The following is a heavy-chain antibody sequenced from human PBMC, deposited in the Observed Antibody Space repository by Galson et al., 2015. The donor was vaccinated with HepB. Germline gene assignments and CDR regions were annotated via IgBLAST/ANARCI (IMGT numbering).Heavy chain of an antibody. J-gene: IGHJ4*02. Sequence: SLRLSCAASGFTFSSYGMHWVRQAPGKGLEWVAVISYDGSNKYYADSVKGRFTISRDNSKNTLYLQMNSLRAEDTAVYYCAKSSGYYDSSDYLDYWGQGTLVTVSS. CDR3: AKSSGYYDSSDYLDY. CDR1: GFTFSSYG. V-gene: IGHV3-30*18. D-gene: IGHD3-22*01. CDR2: ISYDGSNK.